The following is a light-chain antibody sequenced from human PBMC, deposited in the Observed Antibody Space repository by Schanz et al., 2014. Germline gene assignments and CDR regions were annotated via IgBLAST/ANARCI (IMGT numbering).Light chain of an antibody. V-gene: IGKV3-15*01. CDR3: QQYNNWPPLT. CDR2: GAS. CDR1: QSVSSN. Sequence: EILITQSPGTLSFSPGERATLSCRASQSVSSNLAWYQQKPGQAPRLLIYGASTRATGIPARFSGSGSGTEFTLTISSLQSEDFAVYYCQQYNNWPPLTFGGGTKVEIK. J-gene: IGKJ4*01.